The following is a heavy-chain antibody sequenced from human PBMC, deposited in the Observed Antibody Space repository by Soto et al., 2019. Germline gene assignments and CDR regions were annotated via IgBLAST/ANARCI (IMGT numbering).Heavy chain of an antibody. CDR1: GGSISSYY. V-gene: IGHV4-59*08. J-gene: IGHJ3*02. CDR2: IYYSGST. CDR3: ARLYGLDAFDI. D-gene: IGHD3-16*02. Sequence: QVQLQESGPGLVKPSETLSLTCTVSGGSISSYYWSWIRQPPGKGLEWIGYIYYSGSTNYNPSLKSRVTIPVDTSKNQCSLKLSSVTAADTAVYYCARLYGLDAFDIWGQGTMVTVSS.